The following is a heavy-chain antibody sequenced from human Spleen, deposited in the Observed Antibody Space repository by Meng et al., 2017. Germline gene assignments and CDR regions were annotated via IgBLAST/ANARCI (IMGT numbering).Heavy chain of an antibody. Sequence: GESLKISCAASGFTFDDYTMHWVRQAPGKGLAWVSAISGSGGSTYYADSVKGRFTISRDNAKNSLFLQMNSLRAEDTAVYYCARDARLYSSDLYYYFDYWGQGTLVTVSS. D-gene: IGHD3-16*01. J-gene: IGHJ4*02. CDR3: ARDARLYSSDLYYYFDY. CDR2: ISGSGGST. V-gene: IGHV3-23*01. CDR1: GFTFDDYT.